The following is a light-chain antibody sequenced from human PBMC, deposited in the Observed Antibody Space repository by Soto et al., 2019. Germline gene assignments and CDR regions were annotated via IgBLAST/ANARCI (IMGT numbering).Light chain of an antibody. Sequence: QAVLTQPPSASGSPGMSVTLSCSGTDNDVGRYDYVSWYQQHPGKAPKLLIYEVSKRPSGVPDRFSASKSGNTASLTVSGLQDEDEADYYCMSYVGGNSVAFGGGTQLTVL. V-gene: IGLV2-8*01. CDR3: MSYVGGNSVA. J-gene: IGLJ7*01. CDR1: DNDVGRYDY. CDR2: EVS.